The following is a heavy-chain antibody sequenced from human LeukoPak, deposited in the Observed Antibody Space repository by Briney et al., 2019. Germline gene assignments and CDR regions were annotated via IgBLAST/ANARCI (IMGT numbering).Heavy chain of an antibody. CDR2: IYYSGST. Sequence: SETLSLTCTVSGGSISSYYWSWIRQPPGKGLEWIGYIYYSGSTNYNPSLKSRISISVDTSKNQFSLKLSSVTAADTAVYYCARGKEAFDNSGQRDAFDIWGRGTMVTVSS. CDR1: GGSISSYY. D-gene: IGHD3-22*01. V-gene: IGHV4-59*01. J-gene: IGHJ3*02. CDR3: ARGKEAFDNSGQRDAFDI.